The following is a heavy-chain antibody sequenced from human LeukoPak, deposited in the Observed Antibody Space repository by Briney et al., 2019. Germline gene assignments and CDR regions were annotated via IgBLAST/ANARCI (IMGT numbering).Heavy chain of an antibody. D-gene: IGHD4-23*01. J-gene: IGHJ4*02. CDR2: INHSGST. CDR1: GVSISSYY. Sequence: SETLSLTCTVSGVSISSYYWSWIRQPPGKGLEWIGYINHSGSTDCNPSIKSRVTISVDTSKSQFSLKLTSVTAADTAVYYCATLTTVVTAYYFDYWGQGTLVIVSS. CDR3: ATLTTVVTAYYFDY. V-gene: IGHV4-4*09.